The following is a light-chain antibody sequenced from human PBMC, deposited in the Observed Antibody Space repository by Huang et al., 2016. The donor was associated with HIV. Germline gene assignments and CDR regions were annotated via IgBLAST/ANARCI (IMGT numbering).Light chain of an antibody. CDR1: KDIDNN. Sequence: DIQMTQSPSSLSASVGDSVTITCQASKDIDNNLAWYQQKPGKFTKLLIFDSSALKSGVPPRFSGSGSGTHFSLNISSLQPEDVATYYCQKYNSAPITFGQGTRLEI. CDR3: QKYNSAPIT. CDR2: DSS. V-gene: IGKV1-27*01. J-gene: IGKJ5*01.